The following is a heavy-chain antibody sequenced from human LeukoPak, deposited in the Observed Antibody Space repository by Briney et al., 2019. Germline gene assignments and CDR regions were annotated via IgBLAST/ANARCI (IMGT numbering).Heavy chain of an antibody. CDR3: ARDLGVPGSPLDY. CDR2: ITSNGGST. CDR1: GFTFSTYS. V-gene: IGHV3-64D*06. J-gene: IGHJ4*02. Sequence: GGSLRLSCSASGFTFSTYSMQWVRQAPGKGLEYVSAITSNGGSTYYADSVKGRFTISRDNSKNTLYLQMSSLRAEDTAVYYCARDLGVPGSPLDYWGQGALVTVSS. D-gene: IGHD1-26*01.